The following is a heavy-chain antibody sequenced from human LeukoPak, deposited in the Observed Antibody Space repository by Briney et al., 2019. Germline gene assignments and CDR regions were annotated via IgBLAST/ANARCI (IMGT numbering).Heavy chain of an antibody. CDR1: GFTFSSYS. J-gene: IGHJ6*04. CDR2: ISGSSSYI. Sequence: GGSLRLSCAASGFTFSSYSMNWVGQAPGKGLEWVSSISGSSSYIYYADSVKGRFTISRHNAKDSLYLQMNSLRAEDTAVYYCAELGITMIGGVWGKGTTVTISS. D-gene: IGHD3-10*02. V-gene: IGHV3-21*01. CDR3: AELGITMIGGV.